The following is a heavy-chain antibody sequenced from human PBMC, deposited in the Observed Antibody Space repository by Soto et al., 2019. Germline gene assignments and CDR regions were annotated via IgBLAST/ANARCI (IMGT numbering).Heavy chain of an antibody. CDR2: IYYSGST. V-gene: IGHV4-30-4*01. CDR3: ARLYYYDSSGYPNWFDP. D-gene: IGHD3-22*01. J-gene: IGHJ5*02. Sequence: LSLTCTVYGGSISSGDYYWSWIRQPPGKGLEWIGYIYYSGSTYYNPSLKSRVTISVDTSKNQFSLKLSSVTAADTAVYYCARLYYYDSSGYPNWFDPWGQGTLVIVSS. CDR1: GGSISSGDYY.